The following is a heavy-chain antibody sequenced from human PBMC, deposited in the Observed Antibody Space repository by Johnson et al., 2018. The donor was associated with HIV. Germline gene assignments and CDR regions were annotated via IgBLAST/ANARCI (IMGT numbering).Heavy chain of an antibody. D-gene: IGHD6-19*01. CDR1: GFTFSSYA. CDR3: ARGIAVSNWVDI. J-gene: IGHJ3*02. CDR2: ISYDGSNK. Sequence: QVQLVEFGGGVVQPGRSLRLSCAASGFTFSSYAMHWVRQAPGKGLEWVAVISYDGSNKYYADSVKGRFTISRDNSKNTLYLQMNSLRAEDTAVYYCARGIAVSNWVDIWGQGTMVTVSS. V-gene: IGHV3-30*04.